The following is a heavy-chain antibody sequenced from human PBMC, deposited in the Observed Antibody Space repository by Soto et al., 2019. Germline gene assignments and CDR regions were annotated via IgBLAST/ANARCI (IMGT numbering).Heavy chain of an antibody. CDR3: ARDRSDNSAAAGRDNWFDP. V-gene: IGHV1-18*01. D-gene: IGHD6-13*01. CDR2: ISAYNGNT. J-gene: IGHJ5*02. CDR1: GYTFTSYG. Sequence: QVQLVQSGAEVKKPGASVKVSCKASGYTFTSYGISWVRQAPGQGLEWMGWISAYNGNTNYAQKVQGRVTMTTDTSTSTAYMELRSLRSDDTAVYYCARDRSDNSAAAGRDNWFDPWGQGTLVSVSS.